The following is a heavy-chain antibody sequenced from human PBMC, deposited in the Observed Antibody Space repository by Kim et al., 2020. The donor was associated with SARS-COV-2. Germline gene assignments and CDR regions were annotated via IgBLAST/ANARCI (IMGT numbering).Heavy chain of an antibody. D-gene: IGHD6-13*01. CDR1: GYTFTTYA. J-gene: IGHJ4*02. CDR3: ARWSRGSSWSRIDY. Sequence: ASVKVSCKASGYTFTTYAMSWVRQAPGQGLEWMGWINTNTGNPTYVQGFTGRFVFSLDTSVSTAYLQISSLKAEDTAVYYCARWSRGSSWSRIDYWGQGTLVTVSS. V-gene: IGHV7-4-1*02. CDR2: INTNTGNP.